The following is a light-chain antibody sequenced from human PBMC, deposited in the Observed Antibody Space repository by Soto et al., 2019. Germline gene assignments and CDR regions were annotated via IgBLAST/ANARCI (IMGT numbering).Light chain of an antibody. V-gene: IGLV1-40*01. CDR2: DNN. J-gene: IGLJ1*01. CDR3: QSYDSSLSRYV. CDR1: SSNIGAGYD. Sequence: QSVLTQPPSVSGAPGQRVTISCTGSSSNIGAGYDVHWYQQLPGTAPKLLIYDNNNRPSGVPDRFSGSKSGTSASLAITGLQAEDEADYYCQSYDSSLSRYVFGTGTKVPVL.